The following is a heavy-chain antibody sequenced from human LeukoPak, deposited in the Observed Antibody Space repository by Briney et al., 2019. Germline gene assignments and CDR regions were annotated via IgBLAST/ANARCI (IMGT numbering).Heavy chain of an antibody. CDR1: GFPFSSYA. J-gene: IGHJ4*02. D-gene: IGHD3-22*01. Sequence: PGGSLRLSCSASGFPFSSYAMHWVRQAPGKGLEYVSAISDSGGSTYYADSVKGRFTISRDNSKNTLYLQMNSLRAEDTAVYYCTTTMSSEPYYWGQGTLVTVSS. CDR3: TTTMSSEPYY. CDR2: ISDSGGST. V-gene: IGHV3-64D*09.